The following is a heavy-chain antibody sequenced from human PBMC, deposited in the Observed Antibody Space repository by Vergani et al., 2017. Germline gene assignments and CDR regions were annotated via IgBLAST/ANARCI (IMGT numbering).Heavy chain of an antibody. J-gene: IGHJ4*02. D-gene: IGHD6-13*01. V-gene: IGHV3-21*02. CDR2: ISSSSSYI. Sequence: VQLVESGGGVVQPGGSLRLSCIASGFTFRIYGMHWVRQAPGKGLEWVSSISSSSSYIYYADSVKGRFTISRDNAKNSLYLQMNSLRAEDTAVYYCASLEENSSSWPFDYWGQGTLVTVSS. CDR1: GFTFRIYG. CDR3: ASLEENSSSWPFDY.